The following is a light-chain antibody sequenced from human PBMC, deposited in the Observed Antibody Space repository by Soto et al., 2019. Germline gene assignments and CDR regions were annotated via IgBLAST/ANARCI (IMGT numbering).Light chain of an antibody. CDR3: LQHNSYPLT. CDR1: QGISNY. CDR2: AES. V-gene: IGKV1-17*03. J-gene: IGKJ4*01. Sequence: DLQMTQSPSAISASVGDRVTITCRASQGISNYLAWFQQKPGKVPKRLIYAESSLQSGVPSRFSRSGSGTEFTLTNSSQQPEDFATYSCLQHNSYPLTYGGGTKVQIK.